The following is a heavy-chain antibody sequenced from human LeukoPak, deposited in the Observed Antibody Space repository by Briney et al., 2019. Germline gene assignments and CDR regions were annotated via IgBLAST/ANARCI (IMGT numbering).Heavy chain of an antibody. Sequence: GASVKVSCKASGYTFNSYGITWVRQAPGQRLEWMGCINTYNSNTNYAQKLQGRVTMTRDPFTSTVYMELRSLRSDDTAVYYCARGWENDYWGQGSLVTVSS. CDR3: ARGWENDY. D-gene: IGHD1-26*01. CDR2: INTYNSNT. CDR1: GYTFNSYG. J-gene: IGHJ4*02. V-gene: IGHV1-18*01.